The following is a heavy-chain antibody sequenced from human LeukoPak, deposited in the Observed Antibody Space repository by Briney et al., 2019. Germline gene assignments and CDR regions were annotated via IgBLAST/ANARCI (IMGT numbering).Heavy chain of an antibody. D-gene: IGHD1-26*01. CDR2: ITSGDSSV. V-gene: IGHV3-11*01. CDR1: GFTFSVYQ. CDR3: VRDIRYIGSTFYYDL. Sequence: GGSLRLSCVASGFTFSVYQRSWIRQAPGKGLEWISFITSGDSSVEYADSVKGRLTISRDNDKSSLYLQMNNLRDEDTAVYYCVRDIRYIGSTFYYDLWGQGTLVTVSS. J-gene: IGHJ4*02.